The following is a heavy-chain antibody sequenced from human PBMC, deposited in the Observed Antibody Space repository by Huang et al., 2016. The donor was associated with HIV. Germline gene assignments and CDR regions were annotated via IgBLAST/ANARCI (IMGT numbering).Heavy chain of an antibody. J-gene: IGHJ4*02. CDR1: GYTLADLS. D-gene: IGHD4-17*01. CDR2: FDPEDAET. CDR3: ATSKDYGDYFDY. Sequence: QVQLVQPGAEVKKPGASVKVSCKISGYTLADLSMHWVRQAPGEGLEWMGGFDPEDAETIYAQKFQGRGTMTEDTSTDTAYLELSSLRSEDTAVYYCATSKDYGDYFDYWGQGTLVTVSS. V-gene: IGHV1-24*01.